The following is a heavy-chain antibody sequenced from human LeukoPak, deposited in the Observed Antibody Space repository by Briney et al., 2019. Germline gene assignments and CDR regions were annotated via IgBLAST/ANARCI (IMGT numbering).Heavy chain of an antibody. J-gene: IGHJ4*02. V-gene: IGHV1-18*04. CDR2: ISAYNGST. D-gene: IGHD2-2*01. CDR3: ARDGDIVVVPAAHFDY. Sequence: ASVKVSCKASGYTFTSYGISWVRQAPGQGLEWMGWISAYNGSTNYAQKLQGRVTMTTDTSTSTAYMELRSLRSDDTAVYYCARDGDIVVVPAAHFDYWGQGTLVTVSS. CDR1: GYTFTSYG.